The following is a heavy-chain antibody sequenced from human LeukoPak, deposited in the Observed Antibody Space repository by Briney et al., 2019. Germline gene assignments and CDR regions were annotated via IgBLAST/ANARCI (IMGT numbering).Heavy chain of an antibody. J-gene: IGHJ4*02. D-gene: IGHD1-26*01. CDR3: AKDRTLVGAPNGY. V-gene: IGHV3-23*01. CDR2: ISGSGGRT. CDR1: GFIFSSHA. Sequence: GGSLRLSCEASGFIFSSHAMTWVCQAPGKGLEWVSAISGSGGRTDYADSVKGRFTISRDNSKNTLYLQMNSLRAEDTAIYYCAKDRTLVGAPNGYWGQGTLVTVSS.